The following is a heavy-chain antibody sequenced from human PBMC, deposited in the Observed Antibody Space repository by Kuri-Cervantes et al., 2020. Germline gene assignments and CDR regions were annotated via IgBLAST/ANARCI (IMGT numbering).Heavy chain of an antibody. J-gene: IGHJ3*02. Sequence: GGSLRLSCAASGFTFSSYGMHWVRQAPGRGLEWVANMQKDGSEKNYVDSVKGRFTISRDNTRNSVYLQMNSLRGEDTAVYYCARGGKWLDMWGRGTLVTVSS. CDR3: ARGGKWLDM. CDR2: MQKDGSEK. V-gene: IGHV3-7*01. CDR1: GFTFSSYG. D-gene: IGHD6-19*01.